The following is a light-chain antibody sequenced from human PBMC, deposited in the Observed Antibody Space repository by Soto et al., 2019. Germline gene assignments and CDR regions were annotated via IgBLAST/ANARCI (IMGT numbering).Light chain of an antibody. J-gene: IGKJ3*01. V-gene: IGKV2-28*01. Sequence: DLVMTQSPLSLPVTPGEPASISCRASQSLLNSNGYHYLDWYLQKPGQSPQLLIYLGSNRASGVPDRFSGSGSGTDFTLKISRVEAEDVGVYYCMQALEIPPAFGPGTKVDIK. CDR1: QSLLNSNGYHY. CDR3: MQALEIPPA. CDR2: LGS.